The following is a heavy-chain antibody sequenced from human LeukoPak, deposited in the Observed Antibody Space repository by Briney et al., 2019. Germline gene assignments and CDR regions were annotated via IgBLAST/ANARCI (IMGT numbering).Heavy chain of an antibody. CDR1: GFPFSSYA. CDR3: AKDRYDFWSGYYRGYYFDY. CDR2: ISCSGGST. D-gene: IGHD3-3*01. V-gene: IGHV3-23*01. Sequence: PGGSLRLSCAASGFPFSSYAMSWVRQAPGKGLEWVSAISCSGGSTYYADSVKGRFTISRDNSKNTLYLQMNSLRAEDTAVYYCAKDRYDFWSGYYRGYYFDYWGQGTLVTVSS. J-gene: IGHJ4*02.